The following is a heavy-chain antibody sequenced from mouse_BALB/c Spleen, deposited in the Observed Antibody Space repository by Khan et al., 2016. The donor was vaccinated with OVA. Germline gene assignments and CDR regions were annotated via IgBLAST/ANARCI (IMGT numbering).Heavy chain of an antibody. J-gene: IGHJ3*01. CDR2: IWSGGTT. D-gene: IGHD2-4*01. CDR3: ARNYDYDEGLAY. CDR1: GFSLTTYG. Sequence: QMQLEESGPGLVQPSQSLSITCTVSGFSLTTYGVHWVRQSPGKGLEWRGVIWSGGTTDYSAAFISRLSITKDNSKSQVFFKMNSLQANDTAIYYCARNYDYDEGLAYWGQGTLVTVSA. V-gene: IGHV2-2*02.